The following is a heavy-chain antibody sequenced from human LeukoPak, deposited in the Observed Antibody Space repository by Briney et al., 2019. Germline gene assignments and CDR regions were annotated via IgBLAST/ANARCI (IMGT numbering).Heavy chain of an antibody. CDR1: GFTFSSYE. J-gene: IGHJ4*02. D-gene: IGHD6-6*01. Sequence: GGSLRLSCAASGFTFSSYEMNWVRQAPGKGLEWVSYISSSGSTIYYADSVKGRSTISRDNAKNSLYLQMNSLKTEDTAVYYCTRDRKSSSSGKWYFDYWGQGTLVTVSS. CDR3: TRDRKSSSSGKWYFDY. V-gene: IGHV3-48*03. CDR2: ISSSGSTI.